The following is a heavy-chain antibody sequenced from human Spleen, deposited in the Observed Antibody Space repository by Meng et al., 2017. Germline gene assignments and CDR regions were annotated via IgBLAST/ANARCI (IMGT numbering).Heavy chain of an antibody. CDR3: ARVLGDNEVNPFDY. Sequence: SETLSLTCTVSGGSISSSSYYWSWIRQPPGKGLEWIGSIYHSGSTYYNPSLKSRVTISVDTSKNQFSLKLSSVTAADTAVYYCARVLGDNEVNPFDYWGQGTLVTVSS. D-gene: IGHD4-23*01. J-gene: IGHJ4*02. CDR2: IYHSGST. CDR1: GGSISSSSYY. V-gene: IGHV4-39*07.